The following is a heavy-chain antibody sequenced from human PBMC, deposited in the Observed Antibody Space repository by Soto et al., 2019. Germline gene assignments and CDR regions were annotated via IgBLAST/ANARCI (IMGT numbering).Heavy chain of an antibody. J-gene: IGHJ6*03. CDR2: IYYSGST. CDR1: GGSISSGDYY. Sequence: SETPSLTCTVSGGSISSGDYYWSWIRQPPGKGLEWIGYIYYSGSTYYNPSLKSRVTISVDTSKNQFSLKLSSVTAADTAVYYCAREVGIAAAGTVGYYYYYYYMDVWGKGTTVTVSS. V-gene: IGHV4-30-4*01. D-gene: IGHD6-13*01. CDR3: AREVGIAAAGTVGYYYYYYYMDV.